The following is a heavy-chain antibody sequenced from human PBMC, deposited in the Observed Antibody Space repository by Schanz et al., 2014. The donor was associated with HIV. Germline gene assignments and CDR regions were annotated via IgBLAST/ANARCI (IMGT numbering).Heavy chain of an antibody. J-gene: IGHJ5*02. Sequence: EVQLVETGGGLIQPGGSLRLSCVASGFTVSSDYMSWVRQAPGKGLEWVSTVYSGGSTHFADSVKGRFTISRDNSKNTLYLQMNSLRAEDTAVYYCAKVDDYVWGSYRGYNWFDPWGQGTLVTVPS. D-gene: IGHD3-16*02. V-gene: IGHV3-53*02. CDR2: VYSGGST. CDR1: GFTVSSDY. CDR3: AKVDDYVWGSYRGYNWFDP.